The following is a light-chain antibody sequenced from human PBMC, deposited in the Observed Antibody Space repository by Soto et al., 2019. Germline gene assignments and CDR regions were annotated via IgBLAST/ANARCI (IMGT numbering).Light chain of an antibody. CDR3: QSHDISLHASV. CDR2: GNA. Sequence: QSVLTQPPSVSGAPGQRVTISCTGSSSNIGAGYDVHWYQQLPGTAPKLLIYGNANRPSGVPDRCSGSNSGSTASLPITGLQAEEEADYYCQSHDISLHASVFGTGTKLTVL. V-gene: IGLV1-40*01. J-gene: IGLJ1*01. CDR1: SSNIGAGYD.